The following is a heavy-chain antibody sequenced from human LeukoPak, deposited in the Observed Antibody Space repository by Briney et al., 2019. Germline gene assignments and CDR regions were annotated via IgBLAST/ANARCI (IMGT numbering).Heavy chain of an antibody. Sequence: GGSLRLSCAASGFTVSSDYMSWVRQAPGKGLELVSVIYSGGSTYYADYVKGRFTISRDKSKNTVYLQMNSLRFEDTAMYYCARNWFDPWGQGTLVTVSS. V-gene: IGHV3-53*05. CDR2: IYSGGST. CDR3: ARNWFDP. CDR1: GFTVSSDY. J-gene: IGHJ5*02.